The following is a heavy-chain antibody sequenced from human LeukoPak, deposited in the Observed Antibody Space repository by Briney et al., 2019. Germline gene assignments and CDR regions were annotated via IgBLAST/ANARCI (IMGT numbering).Heavy chain of an antibody. D-gene: IGHD3-10*01. V-gene: IGHV3-30*14. Sequence: TGGSLRLSCAASGFTFSSYAMHWVRQAPGKGLEWVAVISYDGSNKYYADSVKGRFTISRDNSKNTLYLQMNSLRAEDTAVYYCARGAYGSGSYGDNWFDPWGQGTLVTVSS. CDR2: ISYDGSNK. J-gene: IGHJ5*02. CDR3: ARGAYGSGSYGDNWFDP. CDR1: GFTFSSYA.